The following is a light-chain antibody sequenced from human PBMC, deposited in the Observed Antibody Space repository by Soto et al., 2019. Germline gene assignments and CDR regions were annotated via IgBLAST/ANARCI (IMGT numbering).Light chain of an antibody. V-gene: IGKV3-20*01. CDR3: QQYGSSGT. CDR2: GAS. J-gene: IGKJ1*01. Sequence: EIVLTQSPGTVSLAXXXXXTXSXRASQSVSNNYLAWYQQKPGQAPRLLIYGASNRATGIPDRFSGSGSGTDFTLTISRLEPEDFAVYYCQQYGSSGTFGQGTKVDI. CDR1: QSVSNNY.